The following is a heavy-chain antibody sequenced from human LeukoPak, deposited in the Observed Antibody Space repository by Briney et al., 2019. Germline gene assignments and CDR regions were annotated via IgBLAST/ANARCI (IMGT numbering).Heavy chain of an antibody. CDR1: GSSISSYY. Sequence: SETLSLTCTVSGSSISSYYWSWIRQPPGKGLEWIGYIYYSGSTNYNPSLKSRVTISVDTSKNQFSLKLSSVTAADTAVYYCARGRAPFGVVTSKYYFDYWGQGTLVTVSS. CDR3: ARGRAPFGVVTSKYYFDY. J-gene: IGHJ4*02. CDR2: IYYSGST. V-gene: IGHV4-59*01. D-gene: IGHD3-3*01.